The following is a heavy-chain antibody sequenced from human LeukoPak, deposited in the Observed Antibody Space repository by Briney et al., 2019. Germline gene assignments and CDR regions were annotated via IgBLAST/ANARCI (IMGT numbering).Heavy chain of an antibody. D-gene: IGHD6-6*01. J-gene: IGHJ4*02. CDR3: ARAEYSSSPPHFDH. CDR1: GFTVSTNY. V-gene: IGHV3-53*01. CDR2: IYSDGCT. Sequence: GGSLRLSFAASGFTVSTNYMNWVRQAPGKKLEWVSDIYSDGCTFYADSVKGRFTISRDNSKNKLYLQMNSLRADDTAVYYCARAEYSSSPPHFDHWGQGTLVTASS.